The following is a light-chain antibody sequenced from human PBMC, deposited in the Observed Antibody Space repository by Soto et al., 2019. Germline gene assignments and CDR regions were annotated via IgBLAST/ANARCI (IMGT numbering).Light chain of an antibody. V-gene: IGLV2-14*03. CDR1: RSDIGAYNF. CDR3: TSWTTSTTMI. CDR2: DVN. J-gene: IGLJ2*01. Sequence: QSALTQPASVSGSPGQSITISCTGTRSDIGAYNFVSWYQQHPGEVPKLILYDVNVRPSGVCNRFSGSKSGNTASLTISGLHAEDEADYYCTSWTTSTTMIFGGGTKLTVL.